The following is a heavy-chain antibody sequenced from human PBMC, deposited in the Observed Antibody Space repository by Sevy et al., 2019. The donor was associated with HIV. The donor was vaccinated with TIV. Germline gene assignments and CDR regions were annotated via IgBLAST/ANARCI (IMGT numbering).Heavy chain of an antibody. CDR2: ISSRSSYI. J-gene: IGHJ3*01. CDR1: GFTFSSYS. V-gene: IGHV3-21*01. Sequence: GGSLRLSCAASGFTFSSYSMNWVRQAPGKALEWVSSISSRSSYIYYADSVKGRFTISRDNAKNSLYLQMNSLRAEDTSVYYCARGEYYYDSSGYFDAFDFWGQGTMVTVSS. D-gene: IGHD3-22*01. CDR3: ARGEYYYDSSGYFDAFDF.